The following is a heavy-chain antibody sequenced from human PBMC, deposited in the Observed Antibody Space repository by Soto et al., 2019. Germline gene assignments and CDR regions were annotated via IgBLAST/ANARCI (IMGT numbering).Heavy chain of an antibody. J-gene: IGHJ4*02. Sequence: PGGSLRVSWAAAGCTFISYGRSWVRQAPGKGLEWVSAISGSGGSTYYADSVKGRFTISRDNSKNTLYLQMNSLRAEDTAVYYCAKDTGGYYDILTGYYPLYYFDYWGQGTLVTVSS. D-gene: IGHD3-9*01. CDR2: ISGSGGST. CDR1: GCTFISYG. CDR3: AKDTGGYYDILTGYYPLYYFDY. V-gene: IGHV3-23*01.